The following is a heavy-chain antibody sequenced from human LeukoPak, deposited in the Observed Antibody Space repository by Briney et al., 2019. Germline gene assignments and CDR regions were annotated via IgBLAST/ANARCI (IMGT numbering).Heavy chain of an antibody. CDR1: GFSFSDHY. CDR2: ARSKAKGYAT. V-gene: IGHV3-72*01. J-gene: IGHJ4*02. Sequence: GGSLRLSCVASGFSFSDHYMDWVRQAPGKGLEWVGRARSKAKGYATFYAASVKGRFTTSRDDSRNSVYLQMNSLQSEDTAVYYCAGGQLLSNYFDYWGQGTLVTVSS. CDR3: AGGQLLSNYFDY. D-gene: IGHD2-2*01.